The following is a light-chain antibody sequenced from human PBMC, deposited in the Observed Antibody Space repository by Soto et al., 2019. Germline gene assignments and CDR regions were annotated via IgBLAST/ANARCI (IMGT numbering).Light chain of an antibody. CDR3: QSYDSSLSGHVV. J-gene: IGLJ2*01. V-gene: IGLV1-40*01. Sequence: QSVLTQPPSVSGAPGQRVTISCTGGSSNIGAGYDVHWYQQLPGTAPKVLIYDNNKRPSGVPDRFSGSKSGTSASLAITGLQAEDEADYYCQSYDSSLSGHVVFGGGTKLTVL. CDR1: SSNIGAGYD. CDR2: DNN.